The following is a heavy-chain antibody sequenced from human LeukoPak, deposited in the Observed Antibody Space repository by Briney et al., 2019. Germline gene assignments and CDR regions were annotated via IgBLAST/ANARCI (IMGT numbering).Heavy chain of an antibody. CDR2: IYPGDSDT. CDR3: ARLTRIAVAGPDY. V-gene: IGHV5-51*01. Sequence: GESLKISCKGSGYSFTSYWIGWVRQMPGKGLEWMGIIYPGDSDTRYSPSFQGQVTISADKSISTAYLQRSSLKASDTAMYYCARLTRIAVAGPDYWGQGTLVTVSS. J-gene: IGHJ4*02. D-gene: IGHD6-19*01. CDR1: GYSFTSYW.